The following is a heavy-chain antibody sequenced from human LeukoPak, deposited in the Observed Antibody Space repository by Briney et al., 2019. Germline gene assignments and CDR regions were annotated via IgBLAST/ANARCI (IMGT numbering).Heavy chain of an antibody. J-gene: IGHJ4*02. D-gene: IGHD3-10*01. V-gene: IGHV5-51*01. CDR2: IYPGDSDT. CDR3: ARSQTVLLWFGDANYFDY. Sequence: GESLKISCKGSGYSFTSYWIGWVRQMPGKGLEWMGIIYPGDSDTRYSPSFQGQVTISADKSTSTAYLQWSSLKASDTAMYYCARSQTVLLWFGDANYFDYWGQGTLVTVSS. CDR1: GYSFTSYW.